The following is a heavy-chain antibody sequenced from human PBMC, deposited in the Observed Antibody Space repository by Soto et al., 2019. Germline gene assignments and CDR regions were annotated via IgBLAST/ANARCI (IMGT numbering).Heavy chain of an antibody. CDR1: GFTFSTYT. CDR3: ARDRGYYSNFDY. J-gene: IGHJ4*01. CDR2: ITGSSTIT. Sequence: GGSLRLSCAVSGFTFSTYTMNWVRQVPGKGLEWVSSITGSSTITYYADSVKGRFTISRDNAKDSVYLQMNSLRVEDTAVYYCARDRGYYSNFDYWGQGTLVTVSS. V-gene: IGHV3-48*01. D-gene: IGHD3-22*01.